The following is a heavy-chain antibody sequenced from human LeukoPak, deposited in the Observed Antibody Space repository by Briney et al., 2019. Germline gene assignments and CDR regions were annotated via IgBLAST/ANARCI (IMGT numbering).Heavy chain of an antibody. CDR2: IYYSGST. CDR1: GGSISSSGYY. D-gene: IGHD3-22*01. CDR3: VRTSRDYDSSGYYY. V-gene: IGHV4-39*01. Sequence: SETLSLTCTVSGGSISSSGYYWGWIRQPPGKGLEWIGSIYYSGSTYYNPSLKSRVTISVDTSKNQFSLKLSSVTAADTAVYYCVRTSRDYDSSGYYYWGQGTLVTVSS. J-gene: IGHJ4*02.